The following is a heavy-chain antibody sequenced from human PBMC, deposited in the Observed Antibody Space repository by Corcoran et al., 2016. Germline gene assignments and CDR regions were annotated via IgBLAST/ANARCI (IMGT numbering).Heavy chain of an antibody. CDR1: GDSVSSNSAT. V-gene: IGHV6-1*01. CDR2: AYYRSTWYN. D-gene: IGHD1-26*01. CDR3: ARDLSWALSVVDS. Sequence: QVQLQQSGPGLVKPSQTLSLTCVISGDSVSSNSATWNWIRQSPSRGLEWLGRAYYRSTWYNEYAVSVKGRITISPDTSKNQFSLQLKSVTPEDTVVDYWARDLSWALSVVDSWGQGTLVTVSS. J-gene: IGHJ5*01.